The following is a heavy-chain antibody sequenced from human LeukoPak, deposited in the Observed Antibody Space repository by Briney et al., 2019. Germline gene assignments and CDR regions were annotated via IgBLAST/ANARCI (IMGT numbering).Heavy chain of an antibody. V-gene: IGHV3-7*01. D-gene: IGHD6-6*01. CDR3: ARDGVSSSPDFDY. CDR1: GFPFGGYW. CDR2: IKYGGSDK. Sequence: GGSLRLSCGASGFPFGGYWMYWLRHIPGKGLEWVANIKYGGSDKNYVDSVKGRFTISRDNAKNSLYLQMNNLRVEDTAIYYCARDGVSSSPDFDYWGQGTLVTVS. J-gene: IGHJ4*02.